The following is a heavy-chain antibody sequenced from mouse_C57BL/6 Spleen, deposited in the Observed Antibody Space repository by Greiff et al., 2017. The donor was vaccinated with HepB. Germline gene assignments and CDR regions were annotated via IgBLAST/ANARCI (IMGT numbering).Heavy chain of an antibody. V-gene: IGHV1-50*01. CDR3: AREGVYYYCSSPAWFAY. CDR1: GYTFTSYW. Sequence: QVQLQQSGAELVKPGASVKLSCKASGYTFTSYWMQWVKQRPGKGLEWIGEITPSDSYTNYNHKLKGKATLTVDTATSTAYMQLSSLTSEESAVYYCAREGVYYYCSSPAWFAYWGQGTLVTVSA. J-gene: IGHJ3*01. D-gene: IGHD1-1*01. CDR2: ITPSDSYT.